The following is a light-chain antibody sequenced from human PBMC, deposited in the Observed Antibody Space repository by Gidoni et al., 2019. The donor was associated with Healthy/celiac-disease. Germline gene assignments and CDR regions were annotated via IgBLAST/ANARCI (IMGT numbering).Light chain of an antibody. CDR3: QQYGSSPA. Sequence: IVLTQSSGTLSLPPGERATLSCRASQRVSSSYLAWYQQKPGQAPRLLIYGASSRATGIPDRFSGSGSETDFTLTISRLEPEDFAVYYCQQYGSSPAFGQGTKVEIK. V-gene: IGKV3-20*01. J-gene: IGKJ1*01. CDR2: GAS. CDR1: QRVSSSY.